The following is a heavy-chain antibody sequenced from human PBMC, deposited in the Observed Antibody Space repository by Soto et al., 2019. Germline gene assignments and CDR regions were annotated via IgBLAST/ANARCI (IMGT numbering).Heavy chain of an antibody. CDR1: GGSISSGGYY. Sequence: QVQLQESGPGLVKPSQTLSLTCTVSGGSISSGGYYWTRIRQYPGKGLEWIGYIYYSGSTFYNPSLKSRVSISVDTSKNQFSLNLSSVTAADTAVYYCARGLSVTLFDYWGQGTLVTVSS. V-gene: IGHV4-31*03. CDR2: IYYSGST. J-gene: IGHJ4*02. CDR3: ARGLSVTLFDY. D-gene: IGHD4-17*01.